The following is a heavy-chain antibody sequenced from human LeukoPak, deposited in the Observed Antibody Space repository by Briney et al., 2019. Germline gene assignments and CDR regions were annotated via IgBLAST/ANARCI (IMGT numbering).Heavy chain of an antibody. V-gene: IGHV4-34*01. Sequence: PSETLSLTCAVYGVSFSGYYWSWIRQPPGKGLEWIGEINHSGSTNYNPSLKSRVTISVDTSKNQFSLKLSSVTAADTAVYYCARGRPSITMIVVVKYYFDYWGQGTLVTVSS. CDR3: ARGRPSITMIVVVKYYFDY. CDR1: GVSFSGYY. CDR2: INHSGST. J-gene: IGHJ4*02. D-gene: IGHD3-22*01.